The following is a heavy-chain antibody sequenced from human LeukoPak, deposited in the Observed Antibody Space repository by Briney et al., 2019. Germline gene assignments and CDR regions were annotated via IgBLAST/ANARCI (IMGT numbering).Heavy chain of an antibody. CDR3: TRDSGTYNWLDP. V-gene: IGHV3-73*01. Sequence: GGSLRLSCAPSGFTFTGSAIHWVRQSFRKGLEWIGHIDKEKNSYATASAYAVSVEGRFTVSRDDSKNMAFLQMSGLKTEDTALYFCTRDSGTYNWLDPWGQGTLVTVSS. CDR2: IDKEKNSYAT. J-gene: IGHJ5*02. CDR1: GFTFTGSA. D-gene: IGHD1-26*01.